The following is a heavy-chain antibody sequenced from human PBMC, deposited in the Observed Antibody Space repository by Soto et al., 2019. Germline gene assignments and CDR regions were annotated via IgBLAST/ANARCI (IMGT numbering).Heavy chain of an antibody. Sequence: QVQLVESGGGVVQPGRSLRLSCAASGFTFSSHIMHWVRQTPGKGLEWLTFISHDGNSKYYADSVMGRFTVSRDNSENTLYLQMDSLRAEDTAVYFCARDDEDGRDWGLCFWGQGTLVTVSS. CDR2: ISHDGNSK. CDR3: ARDDEDGRDWGLCF. J-gene: IGHJ4*02. V-gene: IGHV3-30*14. CDR1: GFTFSSHI. D-gene: IGHD7-27*01.